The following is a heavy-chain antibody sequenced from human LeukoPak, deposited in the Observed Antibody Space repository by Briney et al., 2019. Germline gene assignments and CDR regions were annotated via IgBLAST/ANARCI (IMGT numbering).Heavy chain of an antibody. J-gene: IGHJ4*02. V-gene: IGHV4-59*01. D-gene: IGHD3-10*01. CDR3: ARGARGYYVDY. Sequence: PSETLSLTCTVSGGSISSYYWSWIWQPPGKGLEWIGYIYYSGSTNYNPSLKSRVTISVDTSKNQFSLKLSSVTAADTAVYYCARGARGYYVDYWGQGTLVTVSS. CDR1: GGSISSYY. CDR2: IYYSGST.